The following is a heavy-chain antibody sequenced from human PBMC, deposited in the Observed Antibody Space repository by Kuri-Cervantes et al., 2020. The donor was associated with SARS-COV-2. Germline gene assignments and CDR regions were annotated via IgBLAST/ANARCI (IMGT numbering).Heavy chain of an antibody. J-gene: IGHJ2*01. V-gene: IGHV4-59*10. CDR2: IYTSGST. CDR3: ARRAKHWYFDL. Sequence: GSLRLSCAVYGGSFSGYYWSWIRQPAGKGLEWIGRIYTSGSTNYNPSLKSRVTISVDTSKNQFSLKLSSVTAADTAVYYCARRAKHWYFDLWGRGTLVTVSS. D-gene: IGHD4/OR15-4a*01. CDR1: GGSFSGYY.